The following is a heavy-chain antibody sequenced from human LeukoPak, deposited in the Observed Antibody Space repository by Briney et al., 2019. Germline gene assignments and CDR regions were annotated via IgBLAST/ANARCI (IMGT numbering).Heavy chain of an antibody. CDR2: ISSSGSAI. CDR1: GFTLSIYE. CDR3: ARGGSVGY. D-gene: IGHD5/OR15-5a*01. J-gene: IGHJ4*02. Sequence: GGSLSLSCAASGFTLSIYEMNWVRQAPGKGLEWVSKISSSGSAIYYADSVKGRFTISRDNAKSSLYLQMNSLRVEDTAVYYCARGGSVGYWGQGTLVTVSS. V-gene: IGHV3-48*03.